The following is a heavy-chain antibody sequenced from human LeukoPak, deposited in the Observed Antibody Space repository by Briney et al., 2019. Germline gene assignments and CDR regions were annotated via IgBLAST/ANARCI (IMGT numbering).Heavy chain of an antibody. V-gene: IGHV3-21*01. CDR2: ISSSSSYI. CDR1: GFTFSSYS. CDR3: ARVRPSAAGTGLNWFDP. D-gene: IGHD6-13*01. J-gene: IGHJ5*02. Sequence: GGSLRLSCAASGFTFSSYSMNWVRQAPGKGLEWVSSISSSSSYIYYADSVKGRFTISRDNAKNSLYLQMNSLRAEDTAVYYCARVRPSAAGTGLNWFDPWGQGTLVTVSS.